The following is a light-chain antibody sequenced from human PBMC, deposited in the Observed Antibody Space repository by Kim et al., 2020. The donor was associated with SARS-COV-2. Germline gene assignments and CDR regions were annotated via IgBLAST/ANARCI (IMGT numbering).Light chain of an antibody. CDR3: QQSNSTPYT. J-gene: IGKJ2*01. V-gene: IGKV1-39*01. CDR1: QSIISY. Sequence: SSSVADSVPLPCRASQSIISYLNWYQHPPGQSPKLLIYAAASSESGLPSRFSGSGSGTDFTLTISSLQPEDFATYYCQQSNSTPYTFCQGTKLEI. CDR2: AAA.